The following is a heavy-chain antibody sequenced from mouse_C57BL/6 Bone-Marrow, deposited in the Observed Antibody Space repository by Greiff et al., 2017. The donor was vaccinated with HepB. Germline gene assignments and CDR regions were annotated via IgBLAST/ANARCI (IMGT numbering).Heavy chain of an antibody. J-gene: IGHJ2*01. CDR2: INPGSGGT. Sequence: VQLQQSGAELVRPGTSVKVSCKASGYAFTNYLIEWVKQRPGQGLEWIGVINPGSGGTNYNEKFKGKATLTADKSSSTAYMQLSSLTSEDSAVYFCARERDYYGSSYSVYFDYWGQGTTLTVSS. CDR1: GYAFTNYL. D-gene: IGHD1-1*01. CDR3: ARERDYYGSSYSVYFDY. V-gene: IGHV1-54*01.